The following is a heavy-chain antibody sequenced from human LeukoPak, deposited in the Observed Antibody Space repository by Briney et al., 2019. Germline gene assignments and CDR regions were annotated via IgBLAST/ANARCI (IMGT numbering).Heavy chain of an antibody. CDR3: AKGSRILDS. CDR1: GFVFSTYT. J-gene: IGHJ4*02. Sequence: GGSLRLSCAASGFVFSTYTMNWVRQATGKGLEWVSSITGSSGHTYFADSVKGRFTISRDNSKNTLYLQMNSLRGEDTAIYYCAKGSRILDSWGQGSVVTVSS. D-gene: IGHD5-18*01. CDR2: ITGSSGHT. V-gene: IGHV3-23*01.